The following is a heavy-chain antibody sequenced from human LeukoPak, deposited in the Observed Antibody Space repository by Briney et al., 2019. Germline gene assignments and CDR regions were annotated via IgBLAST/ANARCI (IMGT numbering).Heavy chain of an antibody. J-gene: IGHJ5*02. CDR3: ARAVITMVRGVNLNWFDP. CDR2: INPSGGST. Sequence: ASVKVSCKASGYTFTSYYMHWVRQAPGQGLEWMGIINPSGGSTSYAQKFQGRVTMTRDTSTSTVCMELSSLRSEDTAVYYCARAVITMVRGVNLNWFDPWGQGTLVTVSS. D-gene: IGHD3-10*01. CDR1: GYTFTSYY. V-gene: IGHV1-46*01.